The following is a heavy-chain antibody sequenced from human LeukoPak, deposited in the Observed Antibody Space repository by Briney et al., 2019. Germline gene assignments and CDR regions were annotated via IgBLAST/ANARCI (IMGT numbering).Heavy chain of an antibody. V-gene: IGHV1-8*01. Sequence: GASVKVSCKASGYTFTSYDINWVRQATGQGLEWMGWMNPNSGNTGYAQKFQGRVTMTRNTSISTAYMELSSLRSEDTAVYYCAKEGIAAAGYFDYWGQGTLVTVSS. CDR2: MNPNSGNT. D-gene: IGHD6-13*01. CDR1: GYTFTSYD. CDR3: AKEGIAAAGYFDY. J-gene: IGHJ4*02.